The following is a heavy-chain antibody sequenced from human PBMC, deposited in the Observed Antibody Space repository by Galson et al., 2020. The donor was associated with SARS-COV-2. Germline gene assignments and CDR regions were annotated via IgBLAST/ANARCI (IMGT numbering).Heavy chain of an antibody. Sequence: ASVKVSCKALGYTLTNFGLTWVRQAPGQGLEWLAWISAYTGNTDSAQILQGRVAMTTDTSTNTAYMEVRNLRSDDSAVYYCARGGVTTGNGYGMDVWGQGTMVTVSS. CDR3: ARGGVTTGNGYGMDV. V-gene: IGHV1-18*04. CDR2: ISAYTGNT. D-gene: IGHD1-1*01. CDR1: GYTLTNFG. J-gene: IGHJ6*02.